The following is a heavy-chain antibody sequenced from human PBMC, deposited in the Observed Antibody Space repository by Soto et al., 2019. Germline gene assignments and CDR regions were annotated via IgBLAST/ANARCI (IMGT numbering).Heavy chain of an antibody. CDR1: GYSFTSYW. D-gene: IGHD2-15*01. V-gene: IGHV5-51*01. CDR3: ARRGLATGGYCSGGSCYSALAGPNYYGMDV. J-gene: IGHJ6*02. Sequence: HGESLKISCKGSGYSFTSYWIGWVRQMPGKGLEWMGIIYPGDSDTRYSPSFQGQVTISADKSISTAYLQWSSLKASDTAMYYCARRGLATGGYCSGGSCYSALAGPNYYGMDVWGQGTTVTVSS. CDR2: IYPGDSDT.